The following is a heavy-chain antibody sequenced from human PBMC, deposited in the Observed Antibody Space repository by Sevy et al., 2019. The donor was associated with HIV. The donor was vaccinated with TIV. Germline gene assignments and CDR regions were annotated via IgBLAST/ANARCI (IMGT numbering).Heavy chain of an antibody. CDR2: IYLSGGT. Sequence: SETLSLTCAVSGYSISSGYYWGWIRQPPGKGLEWIGSIYLSGGTYYNPSPKSRVTISVDTSKNQFSLKLSSVTAADTAVYYCASLDSGWSGRPFDYWGQGTLVTVSS. CDR1: GYSISSGYY. CDR3: ASLDSGWSGRPFDY. V-gene: IGHV4-38-2*01. D-gene: IGHD6-19*01. J-gene: IGHJ4*02.